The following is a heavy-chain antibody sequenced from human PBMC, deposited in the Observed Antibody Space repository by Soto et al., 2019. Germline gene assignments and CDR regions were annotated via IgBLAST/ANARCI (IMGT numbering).Heavy chain of an antibody. CDR3: ARGGSSWSAEYYEH. CDR1: GYTFTNYG. Sequence: QVQLVQSGAEVKKPGASVKVSCKASGYTFTNYGISWVRQAPGQGPEWMGWISGFNGNTKYARKVQGRVTLTTDTSATTAYMELRGLRSDDTAVYYRARGGSSWSAEYYEHWGQGTLVTVSS. D-gene: IGHD6-13*01. V-gene: IGHV1-18*04. CDR2: ISGFNGNT. J-gene: IGHJ1*01.